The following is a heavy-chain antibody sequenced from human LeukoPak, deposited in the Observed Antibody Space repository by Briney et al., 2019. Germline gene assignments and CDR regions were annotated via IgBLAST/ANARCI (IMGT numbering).Heavy chain of an antibody. CDR3: ARGTMIVERGVDS. Sequence: PGGSLRLSCAASGFTFDDYAMHWVRQAPGKGLEWIGYIWNSGTTNYNPSVKSNSRTNYNSSLKSRVTISLDTSKNQFSLKLSSVTAADTAVYYCARGTMIVERGVDSWGQGTLVTVSS. V-gene: IGHV4-59*01. CDR1: GFTFDDYA. J-gene: IGHJ4*02. D-gene: IGHD3-22*01. CDR2: IWNSGTTNYNPSVKSNSRT.